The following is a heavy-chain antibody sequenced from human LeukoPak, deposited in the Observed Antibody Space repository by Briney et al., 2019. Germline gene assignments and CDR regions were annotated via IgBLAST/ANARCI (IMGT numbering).Heavy chain of an antibody. CDR3: ASREGQRRRPV. CDR1: GFTFSSYS. Sequence: GGSLRLSCAASGFTFSSYSMNWVRQAPGKGLEWVSYISSSSSTIYYADSVKGRFTISRDNAKNSLYLQMNSLRAEDTAVYYCASREGQRRRPVRGQGTLVVVSS. D-gene: IGHD1-1*01. CDR2: ISSSSSTI. J-gene: IGHJ4*02. V-gene: IGHV3-48*04.